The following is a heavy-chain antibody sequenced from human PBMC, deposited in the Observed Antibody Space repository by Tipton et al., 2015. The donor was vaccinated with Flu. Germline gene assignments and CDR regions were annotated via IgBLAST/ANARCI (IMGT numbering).Heavy chain of an antibody. V-gene: IGHV4-61*02. CDR3: ARDRVGDYSGFDP. Sequence: TLSLTCTVPGGSISSGSYYWSWIRQPAGKGLEWIGRIYTSGSTNYNPSLKSRVTISVDTSKNQFSLKLSSVTAADTAVYCCARDRVGDYSGFDPWGQGTLVTVSS. CDR2: IYTSGST. CDR1: GGSISSGSYY. J-gene: IGHJ5*02. D-gene: IGHD4-17*01.